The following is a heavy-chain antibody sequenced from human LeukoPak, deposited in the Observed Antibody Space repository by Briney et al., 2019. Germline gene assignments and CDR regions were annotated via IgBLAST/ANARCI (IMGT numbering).Heavy chain of an antibody. D-gene: IGHD2-2*01. CDR3: ASNLFVVVPAATYFDY. CDR1: GGTFSSYA. Sequence: GASVKVSCKASGGTFSSYAISWVRQAPGQGLEWMGGIIPIFGTANYAQKFQGRVTITADESTSTAYMELSSLRSEDTAVYYCASNLFVVVPAATYFDYWGQGTLVTVSS. V-gene: IGHV1-69*01. J-gene: IGHJ4*02. CDR2: IIPIFGTA.